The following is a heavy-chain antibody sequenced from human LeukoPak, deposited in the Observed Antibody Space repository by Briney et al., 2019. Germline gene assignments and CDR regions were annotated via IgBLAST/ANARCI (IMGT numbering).Heavy chain of an antibody. D-gene: IGHD3-9*01. CDR3: ARSAVPGYYDILTGYYDTYYYYYYMDV. J-gene: IGHJ6*03. CDR2: IYPVDSDT. Sequence: GESLKISCKGSGYSFTSYWIGWVRKMPGKGLEWMGIIYPVDSDTTYTPSCEGPVTISADKCISSAYLQWSSLKASDTAMYYCARSAVPGYYDILTGYYDTYYYYYYMDVWGKGTTVTVSS. V-gene: IGHV5-51*01. CDR1: GYSFTSYW.